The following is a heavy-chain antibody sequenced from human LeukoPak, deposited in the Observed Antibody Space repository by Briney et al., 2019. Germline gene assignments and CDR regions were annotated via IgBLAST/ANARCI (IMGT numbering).Heavy chain of an antibody. CDR3: AKGPKIPAPTYYFDY. J-gene: IGHJ4*02. D-gene: IGHD2-2*01. CDR1: GFTFSSYA. Sequence: GGSLRLSCAASGFTFSSYAMGWVPQAPGKGLEWISAISGSGGNTYYAASVKGRFTFSRDNSKNTLFLQMNSLRAEDTAVYYCAKGPKIPAPTYYFDYWGQGTLVTVSS. V-gene: IGHV3-23*01. CDR2: ISGSGGNT.